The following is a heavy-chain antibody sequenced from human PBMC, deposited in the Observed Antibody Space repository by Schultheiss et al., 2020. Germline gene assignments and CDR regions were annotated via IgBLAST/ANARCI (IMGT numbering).Heavy chain of an antibody. V-gene: IGHV4-39*01. D-gene: IGHD3-3*01. Sequence: SETLSLTCTVTGGSISSSSYYWGWIRQPPGMGLEWIGSIYYSGSTYYNPSLKSRVTISVDTSKNQFSLKLSSVTATDTAVYYCAGEGYYDCWSGYYSPHDVESDGMDVWGGGATVTVAS. J-gene: IGHJ6*04. CDR1: GGSISSSSYY. CDR3: AGEGYYDCWSGYYSPHDVESDGMDV. CDR2: IYYSGST.